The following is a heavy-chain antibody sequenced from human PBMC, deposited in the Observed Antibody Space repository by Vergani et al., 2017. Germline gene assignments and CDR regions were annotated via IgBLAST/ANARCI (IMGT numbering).Heavy chain of an antibody. V-gene: IGHV3-23*01. CDR2: ISGSGGST. Sequence: EVQLLESGGGLVQPGGSLRLSCAASGFTFSSYAMSWVRQAPGKGLEWVSAISGSGGSTYYADSVKGRFTISRDNSKNTLYLQMNSLRAEDTAVYYCAKDGLEKVVVNYHYYYYGMDVWGQGTTVTVSS. D-gene: IGHD3-22*01. J-gene: IGHJ6*02. CDR1: GFTFSSYA. CDR3: AKDGLEKVVVNYHYYYYGMDV.